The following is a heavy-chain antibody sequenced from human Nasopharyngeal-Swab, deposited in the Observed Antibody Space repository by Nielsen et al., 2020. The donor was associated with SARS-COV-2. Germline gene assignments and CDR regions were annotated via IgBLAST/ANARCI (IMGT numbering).Heavy chain of an antibody. J-gene: IGHJ4*02. CDR2: IYYSGST. D-gene: IGHD2-2*01. Sequence: RQAPGKGLEWIGYIYYSGSTYYNPSLKSRVTISVDTSKNQFSLKLSSVTAAGTAVYYCARDDVYCSSTSCYRAPLNYWGQGTLVTVSS. CDR3: ARDDVYCSSTSCYRAPLNY. V-gene: IGHV4-30-4*01.